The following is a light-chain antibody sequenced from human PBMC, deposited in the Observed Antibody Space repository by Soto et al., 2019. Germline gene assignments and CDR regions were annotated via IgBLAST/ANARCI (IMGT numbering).Light chain of an antibody. CDR2: DAS. V-gene: IGKV3-11*01. Sequence: VVLTQSPATLSLSPGERATLSFMTSLSVSVYLDWYQQNPGQAPRLLISDASNRATGIPARFSGSGSGTDFTLTISSLEPEDFAVYYCHQRQYWPPITFGQGTRLENK. CDR1: LSVSVY. CDR3: HQRQYWPPIT. J-gene: IGKJ5*01.